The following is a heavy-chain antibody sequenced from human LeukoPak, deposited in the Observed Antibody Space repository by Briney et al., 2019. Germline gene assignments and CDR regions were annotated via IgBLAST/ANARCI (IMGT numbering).Heavy chain of an antibody. CDR2: ISAYNGNT. Sequence: ASVKVSCKASGYTFTSYGISWVRQAPGQGLEWMGWISAYNGNTNYAQKLQGRVTMTTDTSTNTAYMELRSLRSDDTAVYYCARVGINGLMWSGEKNYYYYMDVWGKGTTVTISS. D-gene: IGHD3-10*01. CDR1: GYTFTSYG. V-gene: IGHV1-18*01. CDR3: ARVGINGLMWSGEKNYYYYMDV. J-gene: IGHJ6*03.